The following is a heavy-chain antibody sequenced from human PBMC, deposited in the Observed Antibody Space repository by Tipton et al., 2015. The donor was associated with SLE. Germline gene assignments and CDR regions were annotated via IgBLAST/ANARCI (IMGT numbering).Heavy chain of an antibody. D-gene: IGHD3-9*01. CDR2: INHSGST. Sequence: TLSLTCAVYGGSFSGYYWSWIRQPPGKGLEWIGEINHSGSTNYNPSLKSRVTISVDTSMNQFSLKLSSVTAADTAVYYCARVGYFDFLLDYWGQGTLVTVSS. CDR3: ARVGYFDFLLDY. J-gene: IGHJ4*02. CDR1: GGSFSGYY. V-gene: IGHV4-34*01.